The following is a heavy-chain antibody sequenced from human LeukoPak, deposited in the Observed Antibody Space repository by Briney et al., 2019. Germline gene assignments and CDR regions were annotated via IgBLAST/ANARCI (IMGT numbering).Heavy chain of an antibody. CDR3: ARERNEGATQDY. Sequence: GGSLRLSCAVAGFTFSSYWMTWVRQAPGKGLEWVANIKQDGSEKYYVDSVKGRFTISRDNAQNSLYLQMNSLRAEDTAVYYCARERNEGATQDYWVQGTLVTVSS. CDR2: IKQDGSEK. J-gene: IGHJ4*02. CDR1: GFTFSSYW. D-gene: IGHD1-26*01. V-gene: IGHV3-7*01.